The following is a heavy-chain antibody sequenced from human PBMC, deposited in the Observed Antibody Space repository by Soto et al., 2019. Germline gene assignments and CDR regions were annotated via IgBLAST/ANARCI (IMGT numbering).Heavy chain of an antibody. J-gene: IGHJ3*01. CDR1: RYTFTSHG. Sequence: QIQLVQSGGGVKTPGASVKVSCTTSRYTFTSHGIAWVRQAPGQGLEWMGWISTFNGKTDYAQKFQGRVTMTADTITSTVDMELRSPRSDDTAVYFCARLLTEGATFREDAFDLCGQGTKVTVSS. D-gene: IGHD3-9*01. CDR2: ISTFNGKT. V-gene: IGHV1-18*01. CDR3: ARLLTEGATFREDAFDL.